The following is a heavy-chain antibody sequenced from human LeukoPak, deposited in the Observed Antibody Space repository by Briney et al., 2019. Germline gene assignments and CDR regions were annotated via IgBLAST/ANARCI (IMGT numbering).Heavy chain of an antibody. D-gene: IGHD3-22*01. Sequence: GGSLRLSCAASGFTFSSYSMNWVRQAPGKGLEWVAVIWYDGSNKYYADSVKGRFTISRDNSKNTLYLQMNSLRAEDTAVYYCARDNDHYYDSSGYTEAYYFDYWGQGTLVTVSS. J-gene: IGHJ4*02. CDR1: GFTFSSYS. CDR2: IWYDGSNK. V-gene: IGHV3-33*08. CDR3: ARDNDHYYDSSGYTEAYYFDY.